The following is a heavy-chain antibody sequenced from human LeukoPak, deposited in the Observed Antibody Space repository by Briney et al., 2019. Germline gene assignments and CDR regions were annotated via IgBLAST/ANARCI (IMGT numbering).Heavy chain of an antibody. CDR2: IKRDGSEK. J-gene: IGHJ4*02. Sequence: GGSLRLSCAASGFTFSLYWMSWVRQAPGKGLEWVANIKRDGSEKDYVDSVKGRFTISRDNAKNSLYLQMNSLRAEDTAMYYCASGGIYYGAAFDFWGQGTLVTVSS. CDR1: GFTFSLYW. V-gene: IGHV3-7*01. D-gene: IGHD1-26*01. CDR3: ASGGIYYGAAFDF.